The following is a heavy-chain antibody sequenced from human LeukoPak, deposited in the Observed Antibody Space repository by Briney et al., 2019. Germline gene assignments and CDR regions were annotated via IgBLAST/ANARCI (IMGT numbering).Heavy chain of an antibody. CDR1: GYNFSGHY. J-gene: IGHJ1*01. D-gene: IGHD1-26*01. Sequence: ASVKVSCKASGYNFSGHYMHWVRQAPGQGPEWMGWIKSSNGGTKYAQNFQGRVTMTRDTSISTAYMELSSLRSDDTAVYYCASPPLSSAMYYAHWGQGTLVTVSS. CDR2: IKSSNGGT. CDR3: ASPPLSSAMYYAH. V-gene: IGHV1-2*02.